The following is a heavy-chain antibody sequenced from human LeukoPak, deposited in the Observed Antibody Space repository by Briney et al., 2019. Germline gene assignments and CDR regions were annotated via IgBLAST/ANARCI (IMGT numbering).Heavy chain of an antibody. J-gene: IGHJ5*02. V-gene: IGHV3-53*01. D-gene: IGHD2-15*01. CDR3: AKARGYCSGGSCSPDR. CDR2: IYSAGTT. CDR1: GFTVTSNH. Sequence: GGSLRLSCAASGFTVTSNHMSWVRQAPGKGLEWVSGIYSAGTTYYADSVKGRFTISTDNSKNTLYLQMSSLRAEDTAVYYCAKARGYCSGGSCSPDRWGQGTRVTVSS.